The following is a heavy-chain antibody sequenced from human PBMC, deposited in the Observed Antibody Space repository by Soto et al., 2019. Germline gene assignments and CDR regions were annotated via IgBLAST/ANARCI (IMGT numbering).Heavy chain of an antibody. CDR1: GFTFSSYG. CDR2: ISYDGSNK. J-gene: IGHJ4*02. Sequence: QVQLVESGGGVVQPGRSLRLSCAASGFTFSSYGMHWVRQAPGKGLEWVAVISYDGSNKYYADSVKGRFTISRDNSKNTLYLQMNSLRAEDTAVYYCAKDGEYALDYWGQGTLVTVSS. CDR3: AKDGEYALDY. V-gene: IGHV3-30*18.